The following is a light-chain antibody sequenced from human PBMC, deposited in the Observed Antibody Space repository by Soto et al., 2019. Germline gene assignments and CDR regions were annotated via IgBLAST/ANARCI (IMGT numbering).Light chain of an antibody. CDR3: SSETSRLSPYV. CDR2: EVS. CDR1: SSDVGGYNY. Sequence: QSALTQPDSVSGSPGQSMTISCTGTSSDVGGYNYVSWYQQHPGKAPKLMIYEVSNRPSGVSNRFSGSKSGNTASLTISVLQSEDYFDDYGSSETSRLSPYVVGPG. V-gene: IGLV2-14*01. J-gene: IGLJ1*01.